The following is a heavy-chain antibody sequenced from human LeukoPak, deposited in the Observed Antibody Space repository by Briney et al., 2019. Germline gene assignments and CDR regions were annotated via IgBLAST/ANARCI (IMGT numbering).Heavy chain of an antibody. V-gene: IGHV3-30*18. CDR1: GFTFSSYG. D-gene: IGHD6-19*01. J-gene: IGHJ4*02. Sequence: PGGSLRLSCAASGFTFSSYGMHWARQAPGKGLEWVAVISYDGSNKYYADSVKGRFTISRDNSKNTLYLQMNSLRAEDTAVYYCAKDRGSGWLFDYWGQGTLVTVSS. CDR2: ISYDGSNK. CDR3: AKDRGSGWLFDY.